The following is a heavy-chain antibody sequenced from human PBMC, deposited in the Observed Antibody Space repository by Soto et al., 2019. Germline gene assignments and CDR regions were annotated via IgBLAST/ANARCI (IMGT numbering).Heavy chain of an antibody. CDR1: GGSISSGGYY. D-gene: IGHD4-17*01. CDR3: ARESPLHYGGNSFQH. CDR2: IYYSGST. V-gene: IGHV4-30-4*01. J-gene: IGHJ1*01. Sequence: SATLSLTCTVSGGSISSGGYYWSWIRQPPGKGLEWIGYIYYSGSTYYNPSLKSRVTISVDTSKNQFSLKLSSVTAADTAVYYCARESPLHYGGNSFQHWGQGTLVTVSS.